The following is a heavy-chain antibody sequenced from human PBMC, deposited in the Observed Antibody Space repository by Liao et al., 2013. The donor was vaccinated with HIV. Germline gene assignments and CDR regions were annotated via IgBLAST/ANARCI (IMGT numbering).Heavy chain of an antibody. CDR1: GGSISSGSYY. V-gene: IGHV4-61*02. CDR3: ARSQDYGDEDY. J-gene: IGHJ4*02. D-gene: IGHD4-17*01. CDR2: IYTSGST. Sequence: QVQLQESGPGLVKPSQTLSLTCTVSGGSISSGSYYWSWIRQPAGKGLEWIGRIYTSGSTNYNPSLKSRVTISADTSSNHVSLKLTSVTAADTAVYYCARSQDYGDEDYWGQGTLVTVSS.